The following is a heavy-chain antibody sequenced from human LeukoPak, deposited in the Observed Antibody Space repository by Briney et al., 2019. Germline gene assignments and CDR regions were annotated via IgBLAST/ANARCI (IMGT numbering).Heavy chain of an antibody. CDR3: ARDGYVDTSMVSTFLDY. CDR2: ISYDGTNK. CDR1: GFTFSSYA. Sequence: TGGSLRLSCAASGFTFSSYAMHWVRQAPGKGLEWVTLISYDGTNKYYADSVKGRFTISRDNSKNTLYLQMNSLRAEDTAVYYCARDGYVDTSMVSTFLDYWGQGALVTVSS. J-gene: IGHJ4*02. V-gene: IGHV3-30-3*01. D-gene: IGHD5-18*01.